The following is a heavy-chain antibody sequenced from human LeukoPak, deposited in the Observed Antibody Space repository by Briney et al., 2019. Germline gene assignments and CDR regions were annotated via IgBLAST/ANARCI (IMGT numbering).Heavy chain of an antibody. D-gene: IGHD3-9*01. J-gene: IGHJ4*02. CDR3: ARDLLTDSY. Sequence: GGSLRLSCAASGFTFSRYWMHWVRQAPGKGLVWVSRIHSDGSRTDYADSVKGRFTISRDNAKNTLYLQMNSLRAEDTAMYYCARDLLTDSYWGQGTLVTVSS. CDR1: GFTFSRYW. CDR2: IHSDGSRT. V-gene: IGHV3-74*01.